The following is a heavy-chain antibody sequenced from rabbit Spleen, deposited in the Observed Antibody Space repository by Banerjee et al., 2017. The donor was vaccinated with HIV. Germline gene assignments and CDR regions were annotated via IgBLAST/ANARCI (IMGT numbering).Heavy chain of an antibody. J-gene: IGHJ4*01. CDR1: GVSFSNDHY. D-gene: IGHD1-1*01. CDR3: ARDLVAVIGWNFSL. V-gene: IGHV1S45*01. Sequence: QEQLEESGGGLVKPGASLTLTCTASGVSFSNDHYMCWVRQAPGKGLEWIACIEGGSSTFSFFASWAKGRFTISKTSSTTVTLQMTSLTAADTATYFCARDLVAVIGWNFSLWGPGTLVTVS. CDR2: IEGGSSTFS.